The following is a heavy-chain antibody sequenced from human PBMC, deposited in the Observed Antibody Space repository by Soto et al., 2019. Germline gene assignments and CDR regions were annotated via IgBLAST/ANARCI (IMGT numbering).Heavy chain of an antibody. D-gene: IGHD6-13*01. CDR1: GFTFSSYA. J-gene: IGHJ6*02. CDR2: ISYDGSNK. CDR3: ARGRGSSWYRNYYYYYGMDV. V-gene: IGHV3-30-3*01. Sequence: QVQLVESGGGVVQPGRSLRLSCAASGFTFSSYAMHWVRQAPGKGLELVAVISYDGSNKYYADSVKGRFTISRDNSKNTLYLQMNSLRAEDTAVYYCARGRGSSWYRNYYYYYGMDVWGQGTTVTVSS.